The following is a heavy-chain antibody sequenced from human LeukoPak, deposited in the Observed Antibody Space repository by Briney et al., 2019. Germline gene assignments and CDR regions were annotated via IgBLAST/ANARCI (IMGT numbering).Heavy chain of an antibody. CDR2: SYYSGST. V-gene: IGHV4-59*12. Sequence: SETLSLTCTVAGGSISSYYWRWIRQPQGKLLEWIGYSYYSGSTYYNPSLKSRVTISVDTSKNQSSLKLRSVTAADTAVYYCARDYGSGSYYNLFYFDCWGQGTLVTVSS. CDR3: ARDYGSGSYYNLFYFDC. CDR1: GGSISSYY. J-gene: IGHJ4*02. D-gene: IGHD3-10*01.